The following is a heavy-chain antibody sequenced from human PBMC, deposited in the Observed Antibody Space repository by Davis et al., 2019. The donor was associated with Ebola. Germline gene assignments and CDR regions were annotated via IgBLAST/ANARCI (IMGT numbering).Heavy chain of an antibody. CDR2: IYPGDSDT. Sequence: PGGSLRLSCAASGFTFSSFGFHWVRQAPGKGLEWMGVIYPGDSDTRYNPSFQGQVTISADKSISTAYLQWSSLKATDTAMYYCARVGRLSPDYNHYVMDVWGQGTTVTVSS. CDR1: GFTFSSFG. D-gene: IGHD1-14*01. CDR3: ARVGRLSPDYNHYVMDV. J-gene: IGHJ6*02. V-gene: IGHV5-51*01.